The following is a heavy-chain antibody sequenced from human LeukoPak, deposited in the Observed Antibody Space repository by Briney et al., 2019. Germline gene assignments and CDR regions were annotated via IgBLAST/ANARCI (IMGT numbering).Heavy chain of an antibody. J-gene: IGHJ3*02. Sequence: ASVKVSCKVSGYTLTELSMHWVRQAPGKGFEWMGGFDPEDGETIYAQKFQGRVTMTEDTSTDTAYMELSSLRSEDTAVYYCATSLNSGSYSLFDIWGQGTMVTVSS. CDR2: FDPEDGET. D-gene: IGHD1-26*01. CDR3: ATSLNSGSYSLFDI. V-gene: IGHV1-24*01. CDR1: GYTLTELS.